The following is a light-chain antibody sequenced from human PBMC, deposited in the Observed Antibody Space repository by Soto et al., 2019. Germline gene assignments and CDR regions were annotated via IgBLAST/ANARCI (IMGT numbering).Light chain of an antibody. J-gene: IGKJ1*01. CDR1: QSVSSRY. CDR2: GAS. V-gene: IGKV3-20*01. CDR3: QQYGTSPPWT. Sequence: EIVLTQSPGTLSLSPGERATLSCRASQSVSSRYLAWYQQKPGQAPRVLIYGASSRATGIPDRFSGSGSGTDFTLTISRLEPEDFAVYYCQQYGTSPPWTFGQGTKVEIK.